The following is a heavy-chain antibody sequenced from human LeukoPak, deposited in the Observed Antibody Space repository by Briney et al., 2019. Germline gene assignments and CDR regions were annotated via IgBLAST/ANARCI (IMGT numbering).Heavy chain of an antibody. Sequence: GGSLRLSCTASRFYFSTYDMNWVRQAPGKGLEWISYIDSSASTTYYAGSVQGRFTISRDNAKNSLYLQMRSLRVEDTAFYYCASAHGGSGYDRPFDYWGQATLVTVSS. D-gene: IGHD5-12*01. CDR2: IDSSASTT. CDR3: ASAHGGSGYDRPFDY. V-gene: IGHV3-48*03. CDR1: RFYFSTYD. J-gene: IGHJ4*02.